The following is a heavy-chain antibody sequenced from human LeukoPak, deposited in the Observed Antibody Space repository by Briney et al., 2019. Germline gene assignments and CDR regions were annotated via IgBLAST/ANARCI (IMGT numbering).Heavy chain of an antibody. V-gene: IGHV1-18*01. J-gene: IGHJ3*02. D-gene: IGHD3-22*01. CDR1: GYTFTSYG. CDR2: ISAYNGNT. Sequence: ASVKVSCKASGYTFTSYGISWVRQAPGQGLEWMGWISAYNGNTNYAQKLQGRVTMTTDTSTSTAYMELRSLRSDDTAVYYCARSPDYYDSSEGAFDIWGQGTMVTVSS. CDR3: ARSPDYYDSSEGAFDI.